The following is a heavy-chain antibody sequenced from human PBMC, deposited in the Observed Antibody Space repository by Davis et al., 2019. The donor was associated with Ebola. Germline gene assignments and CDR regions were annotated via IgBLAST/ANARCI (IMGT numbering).Heavy chain of an antibody. CDR3: VRDIFATIRGTRGAFDI. V-gene: IGHV3-30-3*01. D-gene: IGHD1-7*01. J-gene: IGHJ3*02. CDR2: VSYDGNTQ. CDR1: GFTFSSYA. Sequence: GESLKISCAASGFTFSSYAMHWVRQAPGRGPEWVAVVSYDGNTQLYADTVMGRFTISRDNSENTLYLQMNSLRSDDTAVYYCVRDIFATIRGTRGAFDIWGQGTLVIVSS.